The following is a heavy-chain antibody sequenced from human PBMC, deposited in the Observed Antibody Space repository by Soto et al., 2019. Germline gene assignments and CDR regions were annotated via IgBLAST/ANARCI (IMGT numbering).Heavy chain of an antibody. CDR3: ASGDTYGNHFDS. V-gene: IGHV1-18*01. D-gene: IGHD5-18*01. CDR1: GYTFTTYG. Sequence: QVQLVQSGAEVKKPGASVKVSCKASGYTFTTYGVTWVRQAPGQGLEWMGWISTYNGNTNYAQKLQGRVTMTTDTSTSTAYMELRSLRSDDTAVYFCASGDTYGNHFDSWGQGTLVTVSS. CDR2: ISTYNGNT. J-gene: IGHJ4*02.